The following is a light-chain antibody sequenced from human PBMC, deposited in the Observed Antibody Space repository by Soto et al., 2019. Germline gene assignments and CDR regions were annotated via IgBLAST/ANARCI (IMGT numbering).Light chain of an antibody. V-gene: IGKV3-15*01. CDR3: QQYNNWPQT. CDR2: RAS. J-gene: IGKJ5*01. Sequence: EIVMTQSPATLSVSPGERATLSCRASQSVSSNLAWYQQKPGQAPRLLIYRASTRATGIPARFSGSGSGTEFTLTISSLQSEDFAVYYCQQYNNWPQTFGQGTRLEIK. CDR1: QSVSSN.